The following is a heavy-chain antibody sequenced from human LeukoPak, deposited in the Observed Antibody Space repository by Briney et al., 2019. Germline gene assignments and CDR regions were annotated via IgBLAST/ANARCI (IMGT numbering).Heavy chain of an antibody. Sequence: GCPLRLCYASAGCTFSDYYSSVIRLAPGGGVELVLYFRSSGGTIYYAYSVKGRFTIFRDNAKNSLYLQMTSLRAEDTAVYYCARYDYGDSLIRYYYYYMDVWGKGTTVTISS. CDR2: FRSSGGTI. J-gene: IGHJ6*03. D-gene: IGHD4-17*01. CDR1: GCTFSDYY. V-gene: IGHV3-11*01. CDR3: ARYDYGDSLIRYYYYYMDV.